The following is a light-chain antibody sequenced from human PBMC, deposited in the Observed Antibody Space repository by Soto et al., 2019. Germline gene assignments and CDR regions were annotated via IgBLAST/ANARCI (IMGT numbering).Light chain of an antibody. CDR2: CAS. Sequence: ETVMTQSPATLSLSQGERATLCRSASQSIGTFFAWCQQKPGRAPRLLIYCASTRAAGVPARFIGSGSWTEFTLTISSLQSEDFAVYYCQQYNNWPPRTFGQGTKVDIK. V-gene: IGKV3-15*01. CDR1: QSIGTF. J-gene: IGKJ1*01. CDR3: QQYNNWPPRT.